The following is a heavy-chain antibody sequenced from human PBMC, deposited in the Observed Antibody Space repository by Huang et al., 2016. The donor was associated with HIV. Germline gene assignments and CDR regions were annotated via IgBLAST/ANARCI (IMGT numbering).Heavy chain of an antibody. CDR3: ARHDPDYYGSGSYYNNPIY. D-gene: IGHD3-10*01. Sequence: QLQLQESGPGLVKPSETLSLTCTVSGGSFSSSFYYWGWIRQPPGKGLEWIGMIYYSGSTYSNPAPKRRVTRSGDTAKTQFSLKRGSGTAADTAVDYWARHDPDYYGSGSYYNNPIYWGQGTLVTVSS. V-gene: IGHV4-39*01. J-gene: IGHJ4*02. CDR1: GGSFSSSFYY. CDR2: IYYSGST.